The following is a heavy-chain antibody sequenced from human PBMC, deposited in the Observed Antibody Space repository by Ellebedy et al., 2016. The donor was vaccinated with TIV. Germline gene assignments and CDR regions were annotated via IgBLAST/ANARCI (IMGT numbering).Heavy chain of an antibody. CDR1: GGSFSIFT. J-gene: IGHJ4*02. D-gene: IGHD3-22*01. Sequence: AASVKVSCKASGGSFSIFTINWVRQAPGQGLEWMGWINPDSGGTNYAQKFQGRVTMTRDTSISTAYMELSRLRSDDTAVYYCARSGYYAGYWGQGTLVTVSS. CDR2: INPDSGGT. V-gene: IGHV1-2*02. CDR3: ARSGYYAGY.